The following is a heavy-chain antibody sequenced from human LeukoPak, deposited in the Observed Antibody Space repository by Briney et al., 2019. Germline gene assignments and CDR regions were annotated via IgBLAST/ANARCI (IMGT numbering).Heavy chain of an antibody. Sequence: ASVRVSCKASGYTFTKYAIHWVRQAPGQRLEWMGWINAGNGNTEYSQKLQGRVTITRDTSASTAYMELSSLRSEDTAVYYCARCEGAAAGCFDYWGQGTLVTVSS. V-gene: IGHV1-3*01. CDR3: ARCEGAAAGCFDY. CDR2: INAGNGNT. J-gene: IGHJ4*02. CDR1: GYTFTKYA. D-gene: IGHD6-13*01.